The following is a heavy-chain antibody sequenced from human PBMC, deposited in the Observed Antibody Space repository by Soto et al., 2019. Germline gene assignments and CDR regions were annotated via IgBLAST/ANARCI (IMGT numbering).Heavy chain of an antibody. Sequence: ASVKVSCKASGYTFTSYYMHWVRQAPGQGLEWMGIINPSGGSTSYAQKFQGRVTMTRDTSTSTVYMELSSLRSEDTAVYYCARETYYYDSSGPLPDYYGMDVWGQGXTVTVSS. V-gene: IGHV1-46*01. D-gene: IGHD3-22*01. CDR1: GYTFTSYY. CDR3: ARETYYYDSSGPLPDYYGMDV. J-gene: IGHJ6*02. CDR2: INPSGGST.